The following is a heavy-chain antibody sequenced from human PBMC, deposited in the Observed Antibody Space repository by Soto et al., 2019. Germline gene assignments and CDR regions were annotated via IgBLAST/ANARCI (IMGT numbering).Heavy chain of an antibody. CDR3: ARDPEYGSGSLDV. CDR1: GYTFTSYA. CDR2: INPGKETT. D-gene: IGHD3-10*01. V-gene: IGHV1-3*01. Sequence: QGQLVQSGAEVKKPGASVKVSCEASGYTFTSYAIHWVRQAPGQRLEWMGWINPGKETTRYSQGFQGRVTITSDTSANTVYMLLSSVTSEDTALYFCARDPEYGSGSLDVWGQGTMVIVSS. J-gene: IGHJ3*01.